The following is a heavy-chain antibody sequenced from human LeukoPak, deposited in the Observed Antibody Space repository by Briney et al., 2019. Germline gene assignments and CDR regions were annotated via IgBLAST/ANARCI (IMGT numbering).Heavy chain of an antibody. CDR1: GGSISSSSYY. Sequence: PSETLSLTCTVSGGSISSSSYYWGWIRQPPGKGLEWIGSIYYSGNTYYNPSLKSRVTISVDPSKSQFSLKLSSVTAADTAVYYCARLPYSSGWPFDYWGQGTLVTVSS. CDR2: IYYSGNT. V-gene: IGHV4-39*01. D-gene: IGHD6-19*01. CDR3: ARLPYSSGWPFDY. J-gene: IGHJ4*02.